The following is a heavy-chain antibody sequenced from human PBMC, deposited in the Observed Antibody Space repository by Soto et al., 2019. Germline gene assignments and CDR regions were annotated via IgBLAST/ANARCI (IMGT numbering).Heavy chain of an antibody. D-gene: IGHD5-12*01. CDR3: ARGHRGMATTLAYFDY. Sequence: QVQLVQSGAEVKKPGSSVKVSCKASGGTFSSYAISWVRQAPGQGLEWMGGIIPIFGTANYAQKFQGRVTITADEFTSTAYMELSSLRSEDTAVYYCARGHRGMATTLAYFDYWGQGTLVTVSS. CDR1: GGTFSSYA. CDR2: IIPIFGTA. J-gene: IGHJ4*02. V-gene: IGHV1-69*01.